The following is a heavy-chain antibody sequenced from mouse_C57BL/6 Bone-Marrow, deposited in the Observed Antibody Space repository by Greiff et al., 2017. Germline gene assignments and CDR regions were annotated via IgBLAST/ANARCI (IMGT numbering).Heavy chain of an antibody. Sequence: EVKLLESGGGLVKPGGSLKLSCAASGFTFSDYGMHWVRQAPEKGLEWVAYISSGSSTIYYADTVKGRFTISRDNAKNTLFLQMTSLRSEDTAMYYCARGKGAWFAYWGQGTLVTVSA. CDR3: ARGKGAWFAY. V-gene: IGHV5-17*01. CDR2: ISSGSSTI. CDR1: GFTFSDYG. J-gene: IGHJ3*01.